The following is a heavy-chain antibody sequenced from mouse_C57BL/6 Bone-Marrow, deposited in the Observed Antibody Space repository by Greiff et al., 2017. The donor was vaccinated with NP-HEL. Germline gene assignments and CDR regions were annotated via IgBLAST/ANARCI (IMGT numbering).Heavy chain of an antibody. CDR3: AREGGSSYCYWYFDV. D-gene: IGHD1-1*01. J-gene: IGHJ1*03. CDR1: GYTFTGYW. Sequence: QVQLQQSGAELMKPGASVKLSCKATGYTFTGYWIEWVKQRPGHGLEWIGEILPGSGSTNYDEKFKGKATFTADKSSNTAYMQLSSLTTEDSAIYYWAREGGSSYCYWYFDVWGTGTTITVSS. CDR2: ILPGSGST. V-gene: IGHV1-9*01.